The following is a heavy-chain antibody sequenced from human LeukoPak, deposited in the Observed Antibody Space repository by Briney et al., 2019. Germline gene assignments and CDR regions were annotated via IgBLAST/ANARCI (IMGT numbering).Heavy chain of an antibody. V-gene: IGHV5-51*01. CDR1: GYTFTDYW. CDR2: IYPDDSDT. CDR3: VRRDFDY. Sequence: GEPLKISCKASGYTFTDYWMGWVRQMPGKGLEYMGIIYPDDSDTRYSPSFKGQVTISADKSINTAYLQWNSLKASDTAMCYCVRRDFDYWGQGTLVTVSS. J-gene: IGHJ4*02.